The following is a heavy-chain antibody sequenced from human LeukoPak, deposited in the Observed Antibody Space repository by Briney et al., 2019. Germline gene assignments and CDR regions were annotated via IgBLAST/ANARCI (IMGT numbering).Heavy chain of an antibody. Sequence: GRSLRLSCAASGFTFSNYEMIWVRQAPGKGLEWVSYINSRGNTKYYADSVKGRFTISRDNSNNSLYLQMNSLRAEDTAVYYCARDLAQIWGQGTLVTVSS. CDR2: INSRGNTK. CDR3: ARDLAQI. J-gene: IGHJ4*02. V-gene: IGHV3-48*03. CDR1: GFTFSNYE.